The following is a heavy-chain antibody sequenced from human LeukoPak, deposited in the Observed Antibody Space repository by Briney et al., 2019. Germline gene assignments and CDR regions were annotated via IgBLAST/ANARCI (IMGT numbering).Heavy chain of an antibody. D-gene: IGHD3-10*01. CDR2: XNPNSGNT. J-gene: IGHJ4*02. V-gene: IGHV1-8*01. CDR3: ARFRLHYGGSGSYPDFDY. Sequence: TGHXXXXMGWXNPNSGNTGYAQIFQGRVSMTRNTSISTAYMELSSLRSEDTAVYYCARFRLHYGGSGSYPDFDYWGQGTLVTVSS.